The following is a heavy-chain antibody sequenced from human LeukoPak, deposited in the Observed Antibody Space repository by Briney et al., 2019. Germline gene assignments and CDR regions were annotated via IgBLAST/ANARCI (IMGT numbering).Heavy chain of an antibody. Sequence: PGGSLRLSCTASGFTFSNFGMHWVRQAPGKGLEWVAIIWYGGTNTYYADSVKGRFTISRDNSKNTLYLQMSSLRPEDTAIYYCAKDSYDLNGNYYFDYWGQGTLVTVSS. CDR3: AKDSYDLNGNYYFDY. D-gene: IGHD3-3*01. CDR1: GFTFSNFG. V-gene: IGHV3-30*02. CDR2: IWYGGTNT. J-gene: IGHJ4*02.